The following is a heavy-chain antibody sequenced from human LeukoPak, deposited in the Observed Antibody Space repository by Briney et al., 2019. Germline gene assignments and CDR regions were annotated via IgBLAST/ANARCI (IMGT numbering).Heavy chain of an antibody. CDR3: AYSDNLLPSTFDF. Sequence: GESLKISCKGSGYSFANYWIGWVRQMPGKGLEWMGIIYPGDSDTRYNPSFQGQVTISADKSISTAYLQWSSLKASDTAIYYCAYSDNLLPSTFDFWGQGTLVTVSS. V-gene: IGHV5-51*01. CDR2: IYPGDSDT. J-gene: IGHJ4*02. CDR1: GYSFANYW. D-gene: IGHD2-15*01.